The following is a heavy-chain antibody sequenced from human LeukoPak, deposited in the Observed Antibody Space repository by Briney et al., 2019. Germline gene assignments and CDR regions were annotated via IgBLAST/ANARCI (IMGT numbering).Heavy chain of an antibody. D-gene: IGHD5-24*01. CDR2: IIPIFGTA. Sequence: ASVKVSCKASGGTFSSYATSWVRQAPGQGLEWMGGIIPIFGTANYAQKFQGRVTITADESTSTAYMELSSLRSEDTAVYYCARDLSVEMATIGRYGMDVWGQGTTVTVSS. V-gene: IGHV1-69*13. J-gene: IGHJ6*02. CDR1: GGTFSSYA. CDR3: ARDLSVEMATIGRYGMDV.